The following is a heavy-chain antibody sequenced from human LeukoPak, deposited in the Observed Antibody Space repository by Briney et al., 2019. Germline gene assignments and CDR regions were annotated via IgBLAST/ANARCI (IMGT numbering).Heavy chain of an antibody. CDR3: AASQISMKVVVIGGGVFDV. Sequence: SETLSLTCTVSGDSISRSSYYWGWIRQPPGKGLEWIGSFYYSESTFYNPSLKSRVTISVDTSKNQFSLRLSSVTAADTAVYFCAASQISMKVVVIGGGVFDVWGQGTMVTVSS. V-gene: IGHV4-39*07. CDR1: GDSISRSSYY. D-gene: IGHD3-22*01. J-gene: IGHJ3*01. CDR2: FYYSEST.